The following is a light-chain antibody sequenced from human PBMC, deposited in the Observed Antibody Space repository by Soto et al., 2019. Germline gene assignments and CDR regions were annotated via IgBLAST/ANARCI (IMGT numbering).Light chain of an antibody. V-gene: IGLV1-40*01. CDR1: SSNIGAGYN. CDR3: QSYDSSLSGHYV. CDR2: GNN. J-gene: IGLJ1*01. Sequence: QSVLTQPPSVSGAPGQRVTISCAGSSSNIGAGYNVHWYQQLPGTATNLLIYGNNNRPSGVPDRFSGSKSGTSASLAITGLQADDEADYYCQSYDSSLSGHYVFGTGTQLTVL.